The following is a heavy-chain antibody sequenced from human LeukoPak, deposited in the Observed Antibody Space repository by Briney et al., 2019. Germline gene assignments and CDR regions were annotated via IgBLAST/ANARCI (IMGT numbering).Heavy chain of an antibody. CDR1: GGSISSYY. D-gene: IGHD6-6*01. Sequence: KPSETLSLTCTVSGGSISSYYWSWIRQPPGKGLEWIGYIYYSGSTNYNPSLKSRVTISVDTSKNQFSLKLSSVTAADTAVYYCARYSNSSPDYYYYYYMDVWGKGTTVTVSS. CDR3: ARYSNSSPDYYYYYYMDV. CDR2: IYYSGST. V-gene: IGHV4-59*01. J-gene: IGHJ6*03.